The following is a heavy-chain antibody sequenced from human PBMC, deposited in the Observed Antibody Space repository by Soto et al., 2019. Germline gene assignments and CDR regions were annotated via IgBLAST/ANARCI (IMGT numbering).Heavy chain of an antibody. CDR2: IYYSGST. V-gene: IGHV4-39*01. CDR1: GGSISSSSYY. Sequence: PSETLSLTCTVSGGSISSSSYYWGWTRQPPGKGLEWIGSIYYSGSTYYNPSLKSRVTISVDTSKNQFSLKLSSVTAADTAVYYCARQALGVWGSYRSSKAHFDYWGQGTLVTVSS. J-gene: IGHJ4*02. D-gene: IGHD3-16*02. CDR3: ARQALGVWGSYRSSKAHFDY.